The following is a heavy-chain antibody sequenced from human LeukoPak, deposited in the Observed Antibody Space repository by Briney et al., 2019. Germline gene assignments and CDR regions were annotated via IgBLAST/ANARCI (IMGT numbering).Heavy chain of an antibody. Sequence: GESLKISCQGSGSNFTNYWISWVRQLPGKGLEWMGTIDPSDSYNNYSPSFQGHVTISADKSISTAYLQWSSLKASDTAMYYCARAYSRSRFDYWGQGTLVTVSS. D-gene: IGHD6-6*01. V-gene: IGHV5-10-1*01. J-gene: IGHJ4*02. CDR1: GSNFTNYW. CDR2: IDPSDSYN. CDR3: ARAYSRSRFDY.